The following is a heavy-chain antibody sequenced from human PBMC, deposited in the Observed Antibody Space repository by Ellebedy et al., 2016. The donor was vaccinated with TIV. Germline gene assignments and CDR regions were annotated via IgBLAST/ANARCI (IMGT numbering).Heavy chain of an antibody. D-gene: IGHD6-13*01. CDR3: AKDGPRGGSSWYGGFDF. CDR1: GFAFNLCA. Sequence: GGSLRLXXAASGFAFNLCAMSWVRQAPGKGLEWVSAISGSGGGGSGGSTYYADSVQGRFTISRDNSKNTVYLEMSSLRADDTAVYYCAKDGPRGGSSWYGGFDFWGQGTLVTVSS. CDR2: ISGSGGGGSGGST. V-gene: IGHV3-23*01. J-gene: IGHJ4*02.